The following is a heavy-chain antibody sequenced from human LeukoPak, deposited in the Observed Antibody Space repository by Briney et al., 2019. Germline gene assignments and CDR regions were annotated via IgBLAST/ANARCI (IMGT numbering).Heavy chain of an antibody. V-gene: IGHV4-39*01. Sequence: SETLSLTCTVSGGSRGSTSYYWAWLRQPPGKGLEWIGGIYYSGSTYNNLSLKSRVTLFIDTSKNQFSLKLSSVTAEDTAVYFCARQVFCNNGVCFRAIHSYHYMDVWGKGTTVTVSS. D-gene: IGHD2-8*01. CDR3: ARQVFCNNGVCFRAIHSYHYMDV. J-gene: IGHJ6*03. CDR1: GGSRGSTSYY. CDR2: IYYSGST.